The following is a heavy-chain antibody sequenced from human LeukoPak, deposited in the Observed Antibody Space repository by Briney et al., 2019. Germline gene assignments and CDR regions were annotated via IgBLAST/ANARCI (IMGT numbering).Heavy chain of an antibody. CDR2: ISTNGGST. J-gene: IGHJ4*02. V-gene: IGHV3-64*01. Sequence: GGSLRLSCAASGFTFSNYAMYWVRQAPGRGLEYVSAISTNGGSTDYANSVKGRFTVSRDNSDNRVFLQMGTLRAEDMAVYYCARGGYYDSSGSFDYWGQGILVTVSS. D-gene: IGHD3-22*01. CDR1: GFTFSNYA. CDR3: ARGGYYDSSGSFDY.